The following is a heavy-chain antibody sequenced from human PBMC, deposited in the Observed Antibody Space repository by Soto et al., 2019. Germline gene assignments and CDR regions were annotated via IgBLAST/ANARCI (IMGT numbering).Heavy chain of an antibody. J-gene: IGHJ6*02. CDR2: IYWDDDK. CDR1: GFSLSTTGVG. D-gene: IGHD3-16*01. CDR3: PAAPQRSAAYCPGGYSDGMDV. V-gene: IGHV2-5*02. Sequence: QITLKESGPPLVKPTQTLTLTCTFSGFSLSTTGVGVGWIRQPPGKALEWLALIYWDDDKRYSPSVKSRLILTNGTSKIQVVPTMTRVDPVDPATYYGPAAPQRSAAYCPGGYSDGMDVWGQGTTVTVSS.